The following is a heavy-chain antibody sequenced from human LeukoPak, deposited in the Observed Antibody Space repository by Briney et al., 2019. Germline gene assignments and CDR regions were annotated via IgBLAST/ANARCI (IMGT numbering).Heavy chain of an antibody. V-gene: IGHV3-30*02. J-gene: IGHJ6*03. CDR1: EFTVSNNY. Sequence: PGGSLRLSCAASEFTVSNNYMSWVRQAPGKGLEWVAFIRYDGSNKYYADSVKGRFTISRDNSKNTLYLQMNSLRAEDTAVYYCAKGSSSWYQYYYYYMDVWGKGTTVTISS. CDR2: IRYDGSNK. D-gene: IGHD6-13*01. CDR3: AKGSSSWYQYYYYYMDV.